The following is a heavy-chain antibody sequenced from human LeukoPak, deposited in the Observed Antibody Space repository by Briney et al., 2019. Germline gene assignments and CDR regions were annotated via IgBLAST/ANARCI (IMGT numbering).Heavy chain of an antibody. D-gene: IGHD3-16*01. CDR1: GGSISSYY. Sequence: PSETLSLTCTVSGGSISSYYWSWIRQPPGKGLEWIGYIYYSGSTNYNPSLKSRVTISVDTSKNQFSLKLSSVTAADTAVYYCARHDYVEPYYYGMDVWGQGTTVTVSS. CDR3: ARHDYVEPYYYGMDV. J-gene: IGHJ6*02. CDR2: IYYSGST. V-gene: IGHV4-59*08.